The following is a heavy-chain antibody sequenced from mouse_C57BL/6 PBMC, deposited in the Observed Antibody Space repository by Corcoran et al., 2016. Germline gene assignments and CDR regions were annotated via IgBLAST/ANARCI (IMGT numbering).Heavy chain of an antibody. CDR1: GYTFTTYG. D-gene: IGHD1-1*01. CDR3: ARVDLSTVVFDY. J-gene: IGHJ2*01. Sequence: QIQLVQSGPELKKPGETVKISCKASGYTFTTYGMSWVKQAPGKGLKWMGWINTYSGVPTYADDFKGRFAFSLETSASTAYLQINNLKNEDTATYFCARVDLSTVVFDYWGQGTTLTVSS. V-gene: IGHV9-3*01. CDR2: INTYSGVP.